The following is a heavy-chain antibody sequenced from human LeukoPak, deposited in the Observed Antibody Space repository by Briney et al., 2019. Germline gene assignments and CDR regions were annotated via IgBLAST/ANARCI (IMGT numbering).Heavy chain of an antibody. CDR2: INSDGSSP. CDR1: GFTFSSYW. CDR3: AKDDTRYCSSTSCSTFDY. J-gene: IGHJ4*02. V-gene: IGHV3-74*01. Sequence: GGSLRLSCAASGFTFSSYWMHWVRQAPGKGLVWVSRINSDGSSPSYADSVKGRFTISRDNAKNTLYLQMNSLRAEDTAIYYCAKDDTRYCSSTSCSTFDYWGQGTLVTVSS. D-gene: IGHD2-2*01.